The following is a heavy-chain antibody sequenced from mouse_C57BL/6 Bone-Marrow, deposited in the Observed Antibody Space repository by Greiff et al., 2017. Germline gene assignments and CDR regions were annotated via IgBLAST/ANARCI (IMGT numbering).Heavy chain of an antibody. D-gene: IGHD6-1*02. CDR3: TTRQLDHYYAMDY. CDR1: GFTIKDDY. Sequence: VQLQQSGAELVRPGASVKLSCTASGFTIKDDYMHWVQQRPEQGLEWIGWIAPENGDTEYASKFQGKANITGDTSSNTDYLQLNSLTSEYTAVYYCTTRQLDHYYAMDYWGQGTSGTVSS. V-gene: IGHV14-4*01. J-gene: IGHJ4*01. CDR2: IAPENGDT.